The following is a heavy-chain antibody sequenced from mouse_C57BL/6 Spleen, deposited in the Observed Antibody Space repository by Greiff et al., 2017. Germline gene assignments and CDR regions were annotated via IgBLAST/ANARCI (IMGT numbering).Heavy chain of an antibody. J-gene: IGHJ2*01. D-gene: IGHD2-12*01. Sequence: VQLQQSGAELVKPGASVKLSCKASGYTFTSYWMHWVKQRPGQGLEWIGMIHPNSGSTYYNEEFKGKATLTVDKSTSTAYMQLSSLTSEDSAIYYCARVTGAAFDYWGQGTTLTVSS. CDR1: GYTFTSYW. CDR2: IHPNSGST. V-gene: IGHV1-64*01. CDR3: ARVTGAAFDY.